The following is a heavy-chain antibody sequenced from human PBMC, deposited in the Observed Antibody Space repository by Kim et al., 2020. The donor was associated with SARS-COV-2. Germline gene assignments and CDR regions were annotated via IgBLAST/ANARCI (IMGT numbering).Heavy chain of an antibody. CDR1: GFSIGNHA. V-gene: IGHV3-23*01. CDR2: SSHGGNS. CDR3: AIGGGGKWFDP. Sequence: GGSLRLSCAASGFSIGNHAMSWVRQAPGKGLEWLSSHGGNSDYADSVKGRFTISRDNFRNFLYLQMNSLRVEDTAVYFCAIGGGGKWFDPWGQGTLVTVSS. J-gene: IGHJ5*02.